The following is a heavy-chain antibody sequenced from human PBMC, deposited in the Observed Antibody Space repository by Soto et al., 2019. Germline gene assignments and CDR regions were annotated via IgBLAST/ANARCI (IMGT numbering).Heavy chain of an antibody. D-gene: IGHD6-13*01. Sequence: QVQLVQSGAEVKKPGSSVKVSCKASGGTFSSYAIRWVRQAPGQGLEWMGGIIPIFGTANYAQKFQGRVTITADKSTSTAYMELSSLRSEDTAVYYCARGKAAAPFYYYYYGMDVWGQGTTVTVSS. CDR1: GGTFSSYA. CDR2: IIPIFGTA. V-gene: IGHV1-69*06. CDR3: ARGKAAAPFYYYYYGMDV. J-gene: IGHJ6*02.